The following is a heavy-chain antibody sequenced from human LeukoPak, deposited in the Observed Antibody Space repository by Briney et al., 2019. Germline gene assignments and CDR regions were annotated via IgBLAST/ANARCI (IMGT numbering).Heavy chain of an antibody. Sequence: TLSLTCTVSGGSISSYYWSWIRQSPGKALEWLARIDWDDDKHYSTSLKTRLTISKDTSKNQVVLTMTNMDPVDTATFYCARMRCGTYNAFDIWGQGTMVTVSS. CDR3: ARMRCGTYNAFDI. D-gene: IGHD1-26*01. CDR1: GGSISSYYW. J-gene: IGHJ3*02. CDR2: IDWDDDK. V-gene: IGHV2-70*11.